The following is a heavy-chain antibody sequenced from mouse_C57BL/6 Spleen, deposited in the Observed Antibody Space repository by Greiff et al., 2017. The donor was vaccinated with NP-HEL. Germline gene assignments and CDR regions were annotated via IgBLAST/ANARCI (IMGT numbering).Heavy chain of an antibody. Sequence: QVQLQQPGAELVKPGASVKLSCKASGYTFTSYWMHWVKQRPGRGLEWIGRIAPNSGGTKYNEKFKSKATLTVDKPSSTAYMQLSSLTSEDSAVYYCARSYDGYYEGNWYFDVWGTGTTVTVSS. D-gene: IGHD2-3*01. CDR1: GYTFTSYW. V-gene: IGHV1-72*01. CDR3: ARSYDGYYEGNWYFDV. J-gene: IGHJ1*03. CDR2: IAPNSGGT.